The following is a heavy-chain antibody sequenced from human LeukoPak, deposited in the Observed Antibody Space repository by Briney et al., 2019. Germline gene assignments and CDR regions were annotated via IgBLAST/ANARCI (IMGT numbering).Heavy chain of an antibody. CDR1: GFTFSSYG. Sequence: PGGSLRLSCAASGFTFSSYGMSWVRQAPGKGLEWVSFISTSSSYIYYADSVKGRFTISRDNAKNSLYLEMNSLRAEDTAVYYCARENGAAAGYWGQGTLVTVSS. CDR2: ISTSSSYI. CDR3: ARENGAAAGY. J-gene: IGHJ4*02. V-gene: IGHV3-21*01. D-gene: IGHD6-13*01.